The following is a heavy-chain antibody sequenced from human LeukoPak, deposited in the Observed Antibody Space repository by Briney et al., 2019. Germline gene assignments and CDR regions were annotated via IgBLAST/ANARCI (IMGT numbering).Heavy chain of an antibody. CDR2: ISAYNGNT. Sequence: ASVKVSCKASGYTFTSYGISWVRQAPGQGLEWMGWISAYNGNTNYAQKLQGRVTMTTDTSTSTAYMELRSLRSEDTAVYYCARSLGSGSYVYLFDYWGQGTLVTVSS. V-gene: IGHV1-18*01. CDR1: GYTFTSYG. CDR3: ARSLGSGSYVYLFDY. J-gene: IGHJ4*02. D-gene: IGHD3-10*01.